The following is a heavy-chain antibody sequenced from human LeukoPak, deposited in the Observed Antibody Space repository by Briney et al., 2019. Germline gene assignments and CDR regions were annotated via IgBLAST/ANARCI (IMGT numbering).Heavy chain of an antibody. J-gene: IGHJ3*02. CDR1: GYTFTSYD. CDR2: MNPNSGNT. V-gene: IGHV1-8*01. D-gene: IGHD6-13*01. CDR3: ARGIRRWYGAFYI. Sequence: GASVKVSCKASGYTFTSYDINWVRQGTGQGRGWMGWMNPNSGNTGYAQKFQGRVTMTRTTSISTAYMELSSLISEDTAVNYCARGIRRWYGAFYIWGQRTMGTVSS.